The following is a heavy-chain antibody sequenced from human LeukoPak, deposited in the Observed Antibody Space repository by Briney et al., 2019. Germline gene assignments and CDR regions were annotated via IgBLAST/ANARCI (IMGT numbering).Heavy chain of an antibody. CDR2: ISSSGTTI. Sequence: GGSLRLSCAASGFTFSSYGMHWVRQAPGKGLEWVSYISSSGTTIYYADSVKGRFTISRDNAKNSLYLQMNSLRAEDTAVYYCARESYYYDSSGYYVYYFDYWGQGTLVTVSS. CDR1: GFTFSSYG. V-gene: IGHV3-48*04. J-gene: IGHJ4*02. CDR3: ARESYYYDSSGYYVYYFDY. D-gene: IGHD3-22*01.